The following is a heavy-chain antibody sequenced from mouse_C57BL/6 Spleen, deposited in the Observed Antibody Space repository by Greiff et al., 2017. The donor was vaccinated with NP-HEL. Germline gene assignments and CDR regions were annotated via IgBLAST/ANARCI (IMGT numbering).Heavy chain of an antibody. J-gene: IGHJ2*01. CDR2: IYPGDGDT. CDR1: GYAFSSYW. Sequence: VQRVESGAELVKPGASVKISCKASGYAFSSYWMNWVKQRPGKGLEWIGQIYPGDGDTNYNGKFKGKATLTADKSSSTAYMQLSSLTSEDSAVYFCARKGDVERPYYFDYWGQGTTLTVSS. CDR3: ARKGDVERPYYFDY. D-gene: IGHD1-2*01. V-gene: IGHV1-80*01.